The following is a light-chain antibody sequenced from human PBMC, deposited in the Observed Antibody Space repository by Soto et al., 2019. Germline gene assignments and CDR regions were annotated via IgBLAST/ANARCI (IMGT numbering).Light chain of an antibody. CDR2: GAS. CDR1: QTITNN. V-gene: IGKV3-15*01. Sequence: EIVMTPSPATLSVSPGESATLSCRASQTITNNLAWYQQKPGQAPRLLIYGASTRATGFPARFSGSGSGTEFTLTISSLQSEDFAVYYCQQYNNWPPTWTFGQGTKVDIK. J-gene: IGKJ1*01. CDR3: QQYNNWPPTWT.